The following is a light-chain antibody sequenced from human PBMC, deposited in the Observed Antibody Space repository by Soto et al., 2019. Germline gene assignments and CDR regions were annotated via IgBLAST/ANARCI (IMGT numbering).Light chain of an antibody. CDR3: QQYESTPPT. V-gene: IGKV3-20*01. CDR2: GAS. J-gene: IGKJ2*01. CDR1: QSVRSRY. Sequence: EIVLTQSPGTLSLSPGERATLSCRASQSVRSRYLAWYQQKPGRAPRLLIYGASNRATGIPDRFSGSGSGTDFTLTVSRLEPADFAVYFCQQYESTPPTFGQGTKLEIK.